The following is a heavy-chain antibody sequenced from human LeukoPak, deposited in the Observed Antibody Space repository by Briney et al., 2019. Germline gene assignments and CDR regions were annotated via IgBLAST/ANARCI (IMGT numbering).Heavy chain of an antibody. CDR2: IYTSGST. CDR3: ARVSSSSTPYYFDY. Sequence: SETLSLTCTVSGGSISSYYWSWIRQPAGKGLEWIGRIYTSGSTNYNPSLKSRVTISVDTSKNQFSLKLSSVTAADTAVYYCARVSSSSTPYYFDYWGQGTLVTVSS. V-gene: IGHV4-4*07. D-gene: IGHD6-6*01. CDR1: GGSISSYY. J-gene: IGHJ4*02.